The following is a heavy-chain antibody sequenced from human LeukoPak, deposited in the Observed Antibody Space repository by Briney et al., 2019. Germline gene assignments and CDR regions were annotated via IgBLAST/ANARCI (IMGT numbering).Heavy chain of an antibody. V-gene: IGHV4-61*02. CDR2: ISSSGTT. D-gene: IGHD3-22*01. CDR1: GDSISSGDYY. CDR3: ATDSWSRDAFDI. J-gene: IGHJ3*02. Sequence: PSETLSLTCTVSGDSISSGDYYWSWIRQPAGKGLEWIGRISSSGTTNYNPSLKSRVTISIDTSKNQFSLKLSSVTAADTAVYYCATDSWSRDAFDIWGQGTMVTVSS.